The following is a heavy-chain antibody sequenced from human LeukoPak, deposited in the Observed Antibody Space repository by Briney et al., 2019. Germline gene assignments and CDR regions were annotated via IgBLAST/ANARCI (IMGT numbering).Heavy chain of an antibody. V-gene: IGHV5-51*01. D-gene: IGHD2-2*01. J-gene: IGHJ4*02. Sequence: GESLKISCKGSGYSFTSYWIGWVRQMPGKGLEWMGMIYPGDSDTRYSPSFQGQVTISADKSISTAYLQWSSLKVSDTAMYYCARLNTGYCSSTSCYPLYGQLVHYFDYWGQGTLVTVSS. CDR1: GYSFTSYW. CDR2: IYPGDSDT. CDR3: ARLNTGYCSSTSCYPLYGQLVHYFDY.